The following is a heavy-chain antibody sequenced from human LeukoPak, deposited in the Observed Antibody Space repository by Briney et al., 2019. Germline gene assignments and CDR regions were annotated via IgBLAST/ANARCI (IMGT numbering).Heavy chain of an antibody. J-gene: IGHJ4*02. CDR2: INHSGST. V-gene: IGHV4-34*01. CDR1: GGSFSGYY. Sequence: PSETLSLTCAVYGGSFSGYYWSWNRQPPGKGLEWIGEINHSGSTNYNPSLKSRVTISVDTSKNQFSLKLSSVTAADTAVYYCAGAYYDSSGLDYWGQGTLVTVSS. D-gene: IGHD3-22*01. CDR3: AGAYYDSSGLDY.